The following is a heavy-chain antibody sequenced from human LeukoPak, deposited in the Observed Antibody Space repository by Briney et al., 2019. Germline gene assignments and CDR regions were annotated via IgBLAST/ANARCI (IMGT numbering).Heavy chain of an antibody. CDR1: GFTFSSYS. D-gene: IGHD1-14*01. V-gene: IGHV3-21*01. J-gene: IGHJ4*02. CDR3: ARDFMYNINCVGC. CDR2: ISSSSSYI. Sequence: GGSLRLSCAASGFTFSSYSMNWVRQAPGKGLEWVSSISSSSSYIHYADSVKGRFTISRDNAKNTLYLQMNSLRADDTAVYYCARDFMYNINCVGCWGRGTLVTVSS.